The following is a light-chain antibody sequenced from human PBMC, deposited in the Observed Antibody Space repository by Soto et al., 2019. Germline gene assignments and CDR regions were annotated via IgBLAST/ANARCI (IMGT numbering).Light chain of an antibody. Sequence: ILMTQSPATLSVSPGERATISCRASQSVSNNLAWYQQKPGQAPRLLIYDASTRATGIPARFSGSGSGTEFTLTIIGLQSEDFAVYYCQQYNNWPPWTFGQGTKVEIK. J-gene: IGKJ1*01. CDR1: QSVSNN. V-gene: IGKV3-15*01. CDR2: DAS. CDR3: QQYNNWPPWT.